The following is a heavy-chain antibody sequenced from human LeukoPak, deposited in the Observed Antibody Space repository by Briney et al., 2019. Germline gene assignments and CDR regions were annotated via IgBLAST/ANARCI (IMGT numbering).Heavy chain of an antibody. V-gene: IGHV4-39*07. D-gene: IGHD2-2*01. Sequence: SETLSLTCSVSAGSISTSRYYWGWVRQPPGRGLEWIGNIFYTGNTYYNPSLKSRVTMSVDLSTDQASLRLNSVTAADTAVYYCARSVVIPAGYYYYYYMDVWGKGTSVTVSS. CDR3: ARSVVIPAGYYYYYYMDV. CDR2: IFYTGNT. CDR1: AGSISTSRYY. J-gene: IGHJ6*03.